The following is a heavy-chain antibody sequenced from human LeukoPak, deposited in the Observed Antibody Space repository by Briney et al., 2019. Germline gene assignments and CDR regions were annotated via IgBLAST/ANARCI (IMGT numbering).Heavy chain of an antibody. Sequence: ASVKVSCKASGYTFTSYYMHWVRQAPGQGLEWMGIINPSGGSTSYAQKFQGRVTITRNTSISTAYMELSSLRSEDTAVYYCARAIGRYCPGFDYWGQGTLVTVSS. CDR3: ARAIGRYCPGFDY. CDR2: INPSGGST. CDR1: GYTFTSYY. V-gene: IGHV1-46*01. D-gene: IGHD1-26*01. J-gene: IGHJ4*02.